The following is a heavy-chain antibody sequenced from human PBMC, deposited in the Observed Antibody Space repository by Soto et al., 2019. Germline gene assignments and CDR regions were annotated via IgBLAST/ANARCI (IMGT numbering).Heavy chain of an antibody. J-gene: IGHJ4*02. CDR3: ARHGYNYGGGYFDY. Sequence: EVQLVESGGGLVQPGGSLRLSCAASGVTVSSNYMSWVRQAPGKGLEWVSVIYSGGSTYYADSVKGSFTISRDNSKNTLYLQMNSLRADDTAVYYCARHGYNYGGGYFDYWGQGTLVTVSS. CDR1: GVTVSSNY. CDR2: IYSGGST. V-gene: IGHV3-66*04. D-gene: IGHD5-18*01.